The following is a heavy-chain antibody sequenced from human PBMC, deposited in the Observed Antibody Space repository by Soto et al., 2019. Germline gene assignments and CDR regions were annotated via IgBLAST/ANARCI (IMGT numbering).Heavy chain of an antibody. D-gene: IGHD2-2*01. CDR2: IIPISDTT. CDR3: ARSQGSSTSLEIYYYYYYGMDV. Sequence: QVQLVQSGAEVKKPGSSVKVSCKASGGTFSSYAISWVRQAPGQGLEWMGGIIPISDTTNYAQKFQGRVTITADESTSTAYMELSSRRSEDTAVYYCARSQGSSTSLEIYYYYYYGMDVWGQGTTVTGSS. V-gene: IGHV1-69*01. J-gene: IGHJ6*02. CDR1: GGTFSSYA.